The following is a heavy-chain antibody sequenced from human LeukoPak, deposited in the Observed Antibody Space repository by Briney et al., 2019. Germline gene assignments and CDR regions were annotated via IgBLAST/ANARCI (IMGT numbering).Heavy chain of an antibody. CDR3: AKNGERGAYCSGRTCYPYYYYYMDV. CDR1: GLTFSSYG. J-gene: IGHJ6*03. V-gene: IGHV3-23*01. Sequence: PGGSLRLSCAASGLTFSSYGMSWVRQAPGKGLEWVSAISATGGSTYYADSVKGRFTISRDNSRNTLYLQMNSLRAEDTAIYYCAKNGERGAYCSGRTCYPYYYYYMDVWGKGTTVSISS. D-gene: IGHD2-15*01. CDR2: ISATGGST.